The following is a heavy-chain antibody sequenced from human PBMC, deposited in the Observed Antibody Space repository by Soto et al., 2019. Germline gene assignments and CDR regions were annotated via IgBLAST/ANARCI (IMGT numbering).Heavy chain of an antibody. CDR2: ISSGSSTI. Sequence: VQLVETGGGLAQPGGSLRLSCAASGFTFNSFGMSWVRQAPGKGLEWVSYISSGSSTIYYADSVKGRFTITRDNAKNSLFLQMNSLRDEDTALYYCARDYDFWRGYYTGIMDSWGQGTLVTVSS. CDR3: ARDYDFWRGYYTGIMDS. V-gene: IGHV3-48*02. D-gene: IGHD3-3*01. CDR1: GFTFNSFG. J-gene: IGHJ4*02.